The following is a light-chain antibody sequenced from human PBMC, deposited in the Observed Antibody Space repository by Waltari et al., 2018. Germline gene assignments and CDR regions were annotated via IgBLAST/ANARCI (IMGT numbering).Light chain of an antibody. CDR3: QQSFTTPLT. J-gene: IGKJ4*01. CDR2: ASS. CDR1: QSISSY. V-gene: IGKV1-39*01. Sequence: DVQMTQSPSSLSASLGDRVTITCRAGQSISSYLNWYQQKPGMAPKLLIYASSTLQTGVPSRFSGSGSGTDFTLTISSLQPEDVATYYCQQSFTTPLTFGGGTKVEIK.